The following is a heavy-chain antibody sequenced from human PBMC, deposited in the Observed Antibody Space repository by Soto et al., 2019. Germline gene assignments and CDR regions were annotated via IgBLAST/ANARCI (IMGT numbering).Heavy chain of an antibody. J-gene: IGHJ3*02. CDR2: ISAYNGNT. CDR1: GYTFTSYG. CDR3: ASGRYYYDSSGYYRDAFDI. Sequence: ASVKVSCKASGYTFTSYGISWVRQAPGQGLEWMGWISAYNGNTNYAQKLQGRVTMTTDTSTSTAYMELRSLGSDDTAVYYCASGRYYYDSSGYYRDAFDIWGQGTMVTVSS. V-gene: IGHV1-18*04. D-gene: IGHD3-22*01.